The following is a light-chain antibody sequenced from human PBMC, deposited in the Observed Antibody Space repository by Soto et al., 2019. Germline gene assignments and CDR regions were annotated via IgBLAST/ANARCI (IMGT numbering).Light chain of an antibody. Sequence: DIQMTQSPSSLSASVGDRVTITCRASQGISNYLAWYQQKPGKVPKLLIYAASTLQSGVPSRFSGSGSGTDVTLTISGLQPEDVATYDCQKYNSAHRTFGPGTKVDIK. J-gene: IGKJ3*01. V-gene: IGKV1-27*01. CDR2: AAS. CDR3: QKYNSAHRT. CDR1: QGISNY.